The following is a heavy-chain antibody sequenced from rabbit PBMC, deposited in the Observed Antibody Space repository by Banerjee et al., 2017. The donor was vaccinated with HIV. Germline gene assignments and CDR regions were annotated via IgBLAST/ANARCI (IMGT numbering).Heavy chain of an antibody. D-gene: IGHD6-1*01. CDR2: IGGGSSGYT. J-gene: IGHJ6*01. V-gene: IGHV1S45*01. CDR1: GFSFSSSYW. Sequence: QEQLVESGGGLVQPEGSLTLTCTVSGFSFSSSYWICWVRQAPGKGLEWIACIGGGSSGYTHYASWAKGRFTISKTSSTTVTLQMTSLTAADTATYFCARASSYVFTQLDLWGPGTLVTVS. CDR3: ARASSYVFTQLDL.